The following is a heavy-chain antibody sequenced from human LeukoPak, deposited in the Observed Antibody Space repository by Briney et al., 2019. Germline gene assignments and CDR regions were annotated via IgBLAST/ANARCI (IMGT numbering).Heavy chain of an antibody. D-gene: IGHD3-22*01. V-gene: IGHV4-39*01. CDR2: IYYSGST. J-gene: IGHJ4*02. CDR1: GDSLSTSSYY. CDR3: ATSYYYDYRQIDY. Sequence: PSETLSLTCTVSGDSLSTSSYYCGWIRQPPGKGLEWLGSIYYSGSTFYNPSLKSRVTISVDTSKNQFSLHLYSVTAADTAVFYCATSYYYDYRQIDYWGQGTLVTVSS.